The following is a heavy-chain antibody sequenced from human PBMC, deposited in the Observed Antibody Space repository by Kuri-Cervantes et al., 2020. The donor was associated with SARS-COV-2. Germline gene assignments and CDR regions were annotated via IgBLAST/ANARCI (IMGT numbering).Heavy chain of an antibody. CDR2: IYYSGST. CDR3: ARGASYGDFDY. CDR1: GGSISSYC. V-gene: IGHV4-59*01. Sequence: SETLSLTCTVSGGSISSYCWSWIRQPPGKGLELIGYIYYSGSTNYNPSLKSRVTISVDTSKNQFSLKLSSVTAADTAVYYCARGASYGDFDYWGQGTLVTVSS. J-gene: IGHJ4*02. D-gene: IGHD4-17*01.